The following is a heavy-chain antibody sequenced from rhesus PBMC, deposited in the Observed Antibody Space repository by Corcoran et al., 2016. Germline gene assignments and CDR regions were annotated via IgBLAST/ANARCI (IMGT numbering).Heavy chain of an antibody. D-gene: IGHD4-29*01. CDR2: IYGSGNST. J-gene: IGHJ4*01. V-gene: IGHV4-169*02. CDR3: ARDRSSYYDY. Sequence: QLQLQESGPGLVKPSETLSVTCAVSGGSISSSYWSWIRQAPGKGLGWIGYIYGSGNSTHSNPSLKSRCTLAVDTSKNQLSLKLSSVATADTAVYYCARDRSSYYDYWGQGVLVTVSS. CDR1: GGSISSSY.